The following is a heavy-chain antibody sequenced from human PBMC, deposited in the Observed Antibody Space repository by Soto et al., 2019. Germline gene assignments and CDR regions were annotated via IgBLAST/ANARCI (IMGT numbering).Heavy chain of an antibody. Sequence: GGSLRLSCAASGFTFSSYGMHWVRQAPGKGLEWVAVIRYDGSNKYYADSVKGRFTISRDNSKNTLYLQMNSLRAEDTAVYYCAKDSSYYPLRDAFDIWGQGTMVTVSS. V-gene: IGHV3-33*03. CDR3: AKDSSYYPLRDAFDI. CDR2: IRYDGSNK. D-gene: IGHD1-26*01. J-gene: IGHJ3*02. CDR1: GFTFSSYG.